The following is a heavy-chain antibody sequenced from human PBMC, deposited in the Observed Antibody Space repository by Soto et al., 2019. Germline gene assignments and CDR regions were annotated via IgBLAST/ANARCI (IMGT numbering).Heavy chain of an antibody. J-gene: IGHJ3*02. V-gene: IGHV4-59*01. Sequence: QVQLQESGPGLVKPSETLSLTCTVSGGSISPYYWSWIRQPPGKGLEWIGYIYYSGSTSYNPSLRSRVTIAVDTSRSQFSLSLGSVTAADTAVYYCARAAVGDGYHEAVDIWGQGTKVTVSS. CDR1: GGSISPYY. D-gene: IGHD5-12*01. CDR2: IYYSGST. CDR3: ARAAVGDGYHEAVDI.